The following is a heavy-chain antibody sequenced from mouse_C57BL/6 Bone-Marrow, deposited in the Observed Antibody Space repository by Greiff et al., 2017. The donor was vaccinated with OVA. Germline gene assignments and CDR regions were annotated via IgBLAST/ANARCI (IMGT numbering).Heavy chain of an antibody. D-gene: IGHD1-1*01. V-gene: IGHV1-39*01. CDR3: VPYYYGSSYGWYFDV. J-gene: IGHJ1*03. CDR2: INPNYGTT. Sequence: EVQLQQSGPELVKPGASVKISCKASGYSFTDYNMNWVKQSNGKSLEWIGVINPNYGTTSYNQKFKGKATLTVDQYSSTAYMQLNSLTSEDSAVYYCVPYYYGSSYGWYFDVWGTGTTVTVSS. CDR1: GYSFTDYN.